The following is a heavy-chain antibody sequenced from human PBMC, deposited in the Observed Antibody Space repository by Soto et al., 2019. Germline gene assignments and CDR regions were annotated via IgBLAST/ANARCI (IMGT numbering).Heavy chain of an antibody. CDR1: GVTFSRFA. J-gene: IGHJ4*02. Sequence: PGGSLRLSCAASGVTFSRFAMSWVRQAPEKGLEWVTGISGSGRSTFYADSVKGRFTISRDNSKNTLYLQMNSLRAEDTAVYYCARDYAPTAPSIFDYWGQGALVTVSS. V-gene: IGHV3-23*01. D-gene: IGHD2-21*02. CDR3: ARDYAPTAPSIFDY. CDR2: ISGSGRST.